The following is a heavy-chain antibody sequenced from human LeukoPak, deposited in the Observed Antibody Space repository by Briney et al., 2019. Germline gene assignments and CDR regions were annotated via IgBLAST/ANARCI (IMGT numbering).Heavy chain of an antibody. Sequence: GGSLRLSCAASGFTFSSYGMHWVRQAPGKGLEWVAFIRYDGSNKYYADSVKGRFTISRDNSKNTLYLQMNSLRAEDTAVYYCAKDRSGRSYDFWSGFEDWGQGTLVTVSS. CDR3: AKDRSGRSYDFWSGFED. D-gene: IGHD3-3*01. J-gene: IGHJ4*02. V-gene: IGHV3-30*02. CDR1: GFTFSSYG. CDR2: IRYDGSNK.